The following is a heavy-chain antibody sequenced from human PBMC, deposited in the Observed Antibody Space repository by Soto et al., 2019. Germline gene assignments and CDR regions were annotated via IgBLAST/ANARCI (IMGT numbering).Heavy chain of an antibody. V-gene: IGHV1-18*01. CDR3: ASGYYYGSGSYYYFDY. Sequence: QVQLVQSGAEVKKPGASVKVSCKASGYTFTSYGISWVRQAPGQGLEWMGWISAYNGNTNYAQKLQGRVTMTTDTTTSTGYMELRSLRSDDTAVYYCASGYYYGSGSYYYFDYCGQGTLVTVSS. D-gene: IGHD3-10*01. CDR2: ISAYNGNT. J-gene: IGHJ4*02. CDR1: GYTFTSYG.